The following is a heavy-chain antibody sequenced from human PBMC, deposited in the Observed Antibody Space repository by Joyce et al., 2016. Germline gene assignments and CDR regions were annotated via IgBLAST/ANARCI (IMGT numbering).Heavy chain of an antibody. CDR2: ISFDGSIK. V-gene: IGHV3-30-3*01. J-gene: IGHJ4*02. Sequence: QVQLVESGGGVVQPGRSLRLSCAASGFTFSSYAMHWVRQAPGKGLEWVAVISFDGSIKYYADSVNGRFSISRDNSKNTMYLQMNSLRVEDTAVYYCARDASGPPYWGQGSLVTVSS. CDR3: ARDASGPPY. CDR1: GFTFSSYA.